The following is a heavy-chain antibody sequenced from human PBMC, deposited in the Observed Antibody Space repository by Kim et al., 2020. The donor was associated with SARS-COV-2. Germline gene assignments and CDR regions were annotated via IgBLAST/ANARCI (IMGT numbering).Heavy chain of an antibody. CDR3: ARSLATAIGRFDP. Sequence: YNPSLKRRVTISVETSKNQLSLKLSAVTAADTAVYYCARSLATAIGRFDPWGQGTLVTVSS. J-gene: IGHJ5*02. V-gene: IGHV4-31*02. D-gene: IGHD3-16*01.